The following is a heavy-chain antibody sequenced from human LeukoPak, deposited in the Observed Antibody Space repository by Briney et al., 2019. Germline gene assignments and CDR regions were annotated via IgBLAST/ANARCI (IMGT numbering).Heavy chain of an antibody. D-gene: IGHD6-19*01. Sequence: PSESLSLTCTVSGGSISSYYWSWIRQPPGKGLEWIGYIYYSGSTNYNPSLKSRVTISVDTSKNQFSLKLGSVTAADTAVYYCARKSDSSGWYRVRGWFDPWGQGTLVTVSS. V-gene: IGHV4-59*08. CDR3: ARKSDSSGWYRVRGWFDP. CDR2: IYYSGST. J-gene: IGHJ5*02. CDR1: GGSISSYY.